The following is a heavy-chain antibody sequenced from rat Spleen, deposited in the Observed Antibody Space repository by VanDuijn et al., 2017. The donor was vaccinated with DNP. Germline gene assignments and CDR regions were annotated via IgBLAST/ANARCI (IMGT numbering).Heavy chain of an antibody. V-gene: IGHV5-20*01. Sequence: EVQLLESGGGLVQPGRSLKLSCAASGFTFSDYYMAWVRQAPTKGLEWVAYISYDGGNTYYRDSVRGRFTISRDNAEDTLFLQMNSLRSEDTATYYCTRATGFDYWGQGVMVTVSS. CDR1: GFTFSDYY. CDR3: TRATGFDY. D-gene: IGHD4-2*01. J-gene: IGHJ2*01. CDR2: ISYDGGNT.